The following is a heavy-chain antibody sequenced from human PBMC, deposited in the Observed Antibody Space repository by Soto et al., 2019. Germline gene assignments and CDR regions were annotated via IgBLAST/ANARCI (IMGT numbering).Heavy chain of an antibody. V-gene: IGHV3-74*01. D-gene: IGHD6-19*01. Sequence: EVQLVESGGGLVQPGGSLRLSCAASGFTFSSYWMHWVRQAPGKGLMLVSRINRDGSTTSYADSVKGRFTISRDNAKNTLYLQMNSLRAEDTAVYYCARDEDSSGWYYFDYWGQGTLVTVSS. CDR1: GFTFSSYW. CDR2: INRDGSTT. J-gene: IGHJ4*02. CDR3: ARDEDSSGWYYFDY.